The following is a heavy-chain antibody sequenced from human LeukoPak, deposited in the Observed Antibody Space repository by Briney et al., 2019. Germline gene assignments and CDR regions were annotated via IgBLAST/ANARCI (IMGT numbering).Heavy chain of an antibody. CDR1: GGSFSGYY. CDR2: INHSGST. CDR3: ATSLGYYGMDV. J-gene: IGHJ6*02. V-gene: IGHV4-34*01. Sequence: SETLSPTCAVYGGSFSGYYWSWIRQPPGKGLEWIGEINHSGSTNYNPSLKSRVTISVDTSKNQFSLKLSSVTAADTAVYYCATSLGYYGMDVWGQGTTVTVSS. D-gene: IGHD7-27*01.